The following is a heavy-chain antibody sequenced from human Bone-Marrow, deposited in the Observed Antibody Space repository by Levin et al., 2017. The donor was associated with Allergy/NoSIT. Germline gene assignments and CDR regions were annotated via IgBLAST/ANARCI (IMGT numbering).Heavy chain of an antibody. CDR3: ARRNHGLDV. CDR2: IWYDGSEK. Sequence: PGGSLRLSCVASGFMFSNYAMHWVRQAPGKGLEWVAVIWYDGSEKHYRDSVKGRFIVSRDNSNNTLFLQMNGLRAEDSAVYYCARRNHGLDVWGQGTTATVS. J-gene: IGHJ6*02. V-gene: IGHV3-33*01. CDR1: GFMFSNYA.